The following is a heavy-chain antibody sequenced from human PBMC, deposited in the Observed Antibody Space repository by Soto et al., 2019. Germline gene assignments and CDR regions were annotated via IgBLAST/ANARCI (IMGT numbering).Heavy chain of an antibody. CDR2: IYYSGST. V-gene: IGHV4-61*01. J-gene: IGHJ4*02. CDR1: GGSVSSGSYY. D-gene: IGHD5-18*01. Sequence: PSETLSLTCTVSGGSVSSGSYYWSWIRQPPGKGLEWIGYIYYSGSTNYNPSLKSRVTISVDTSKNQFSLKLSSVTAADTAVYYCARWGTTYSYGRTPDDNDYWGQGTLVTVSS. CDR3: ARWGTTYSYGRTPDDNDY.